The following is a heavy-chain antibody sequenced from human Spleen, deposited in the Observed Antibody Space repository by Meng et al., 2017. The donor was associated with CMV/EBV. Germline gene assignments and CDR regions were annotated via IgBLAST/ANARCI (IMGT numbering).Heavy chain of an antibody. V-gene: IGHV3-21*01. CDR2: ISSSSSYI. CDR1: GFTFSSYS. D-gene: IGHD6-13*01. J-gene: IGHJ4*02. Sequence: LSCAASGFTFSSYSMNWVRQAPGKGLEWVSSISSSSSYIYYADSVKGRFTISRDNAKNSLYLQVNSLRAEDTAVYYCASQAGNFDYWGQGTLVTVSS. CDR3: ASQAGNFDY.